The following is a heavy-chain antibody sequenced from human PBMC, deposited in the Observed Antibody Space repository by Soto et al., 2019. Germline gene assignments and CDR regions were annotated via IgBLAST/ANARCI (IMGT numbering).Heavy chain of an antibody. Sequence: QVQLQESGPGLVKPSETLPLICTVSGDSINNYYWSWIRQPPGKGLEWIGYIYYSGRTDYNPSLKSRVTISVDTSKNQFSLKLSSVTAADTAVYYCARDWNSGYDPWGQGTLVTVSS. CDR2: IYYSGRT. CDR3: ARDWNSGYDP. D-gene: IGHD5-12*01. J-gene: IGHJ5*02. CDR1: GDSINNYY. V-gene: IGHV4-59*01.